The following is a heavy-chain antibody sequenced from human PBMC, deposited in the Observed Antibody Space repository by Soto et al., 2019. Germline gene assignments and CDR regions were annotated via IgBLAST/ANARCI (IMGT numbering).Heavy chain of an antibody. J-gene: IGHJ6*02. D-gene: IGHD1-26*01. CDR1: GFIFSNYN. CDR3: ARDSERGYGVDV. CDR2: ISRNSRVI. Sequence: GGSLRLSCSASGFIFSNYNMDWVRQAPGKGLEWISYISRNSRVIYYTDSVRGRFTISRDNAKNSLFLQMNSLRDEDTAVYYCARDSERGYGVDVWGQGTTVTVSS. V-gene: IGHV3-48*02.